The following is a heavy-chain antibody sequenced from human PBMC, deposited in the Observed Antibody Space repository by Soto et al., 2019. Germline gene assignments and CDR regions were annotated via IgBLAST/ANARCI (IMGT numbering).Heavy chain of an antibody. CDR2: ISYDGSNK. CDR1: GFTFSSYA. Sequence: QVQLVESGGGVVQPGRSLRLSCAASGFTFSSYAMHWVRQAPGKGLEWVAVISYDGSNKYYADPVKGRFTISRDNSKNTLYLQMNSLRAEDTAVYYCARDVRAGGGDVWGQGTTVTVSS. CDR3: ARDVRAGGGDV. V-gene: IGHV3-30-3*01. D-gene: IGHD2-15*01. J-gene: IGHJ6*02.